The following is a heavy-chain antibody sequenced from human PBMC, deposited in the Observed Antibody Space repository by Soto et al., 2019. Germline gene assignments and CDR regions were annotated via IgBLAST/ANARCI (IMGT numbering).Heavy chain of an antibody. CDR2: ISWNSGSI. CDR1: GFTFDDYA. V-gene: IGHV3-9*01. D-gene: IGHD6-13*01. J-gene: IGHJ5*02. Sequence: EVQLVESGGGLVQPGRSLRLSCAASGFTFDDYAMHWVRQAPGKGLEWVSGISWNSGSIVYADSVKGRFTISRDNAKNSLYLQMNSLSAEATALYYCAKGRALSSSWYCFDPWGQGTLVTVSS. CDR3: AKGRALSSSWYCFDP.